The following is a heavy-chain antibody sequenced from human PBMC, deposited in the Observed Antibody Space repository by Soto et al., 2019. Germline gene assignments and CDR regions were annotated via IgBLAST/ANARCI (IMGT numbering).Heavy chain of an antibody. CDR3: AKARDQQWVRLPFDY. Sequence: EVQLLESGGGLVQPGGSLRLSCVGSGFFFSSYTMTWVRQAPGKGLEWVSSFSATSENTYYADSVRGRFTISRDNSKNTLFLQMNSLTAEDTAMYYCAKARDQQWVRLPFDYSGQGILVIVSS. CDR1: GFFFSSYT. V-gene: IGHV3-23*01. CDR2: FSATSENT. J-gene: IGHJ4*02. D-gene: IGHD6-19*01.